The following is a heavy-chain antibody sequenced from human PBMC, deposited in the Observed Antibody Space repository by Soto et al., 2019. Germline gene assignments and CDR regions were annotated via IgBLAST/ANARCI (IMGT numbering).Heavy chain of an antibody. D-gene: IGHD1-26*01. CDR1: GFTFSSYA. V-gene: IGHV3-23*01. J-gene: IGHJ4*02. CDR2: ISGSGGST. CDR3: ARYWGGVVGATEVGLLFDY. Sequence: GGSLRLSCAASGFTFSSYAMSWVRQAPGKGLEWVSAISGSGGSTYYADSVKGRFTISRDNSKNTLYLQMNSLRAEDTAVYYCARYWGGVVGATEVGLLFDYWGQGTLVTVSS.